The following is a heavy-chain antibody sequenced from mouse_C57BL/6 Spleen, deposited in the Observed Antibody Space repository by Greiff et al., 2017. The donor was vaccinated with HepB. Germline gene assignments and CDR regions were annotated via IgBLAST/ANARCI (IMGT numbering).Heavy chain of an antibody. D-gene: IGHD2-3*01. CDR3: ARVGNDVYFWYFDV. J-gene: IGHJ1*01. Sequence: VQLQQSGAELVKPGASVKLSCKASGYTFTSYWMHWVKQRPGQGLEWIGMIHPNSGSTNYNEKFKSKATLTVDKSSSTAYMQLSSLTSEDSAVYYCARVGNDVYFWYFDVWGPGTTVTVAS. V-gene: IGHV1-64*01. CDR2: IHPNSGST. CDR1: GYTFTSYW.